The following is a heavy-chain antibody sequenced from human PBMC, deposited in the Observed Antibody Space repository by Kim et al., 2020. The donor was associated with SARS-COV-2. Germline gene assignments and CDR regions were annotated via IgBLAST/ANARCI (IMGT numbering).Heavy chain of an antibody. D-gene: IGHD4-17*01. Sequence: SETLSLTCAVYGGSFSPYYWSWIRQPPGKGLEWIGEINHSGSTTYNPSLKSRVTISVDTSRNQFSLRLSSVTAADTAVYSCARSPGDYEGHYYGMDVWGQGTTVTVS. J-gene: IGHJ6*02. CDR2: INHSGST. V-gene: IGHV4-34*01. CDR1: GGSFSPYY. CDR3: ARSPGDYEGHYYGMDV.